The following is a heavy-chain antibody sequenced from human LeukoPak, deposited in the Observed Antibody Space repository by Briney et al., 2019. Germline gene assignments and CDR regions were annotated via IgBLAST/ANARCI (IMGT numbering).Heavy chain of an antibody. V-gene: IGHV3-21*01. Sequence: PGGSLRLSCAASGFTFSSYSMNWVRQAPGKGLEWVSSISSSSSYIYYADSVKGRFTISRDNAKNSLYLQMNSLRAEDTAVYYCARDLGGSGSVDWYFDLRGRGTLVTVSS. CDR2: ISSSSSYI. CDR1: GFTFSSYS. D-gene: IGHD3-10*01. J-gene: IGHJ2*01. CDR3: ARDLGGSGSVDWYFDL.